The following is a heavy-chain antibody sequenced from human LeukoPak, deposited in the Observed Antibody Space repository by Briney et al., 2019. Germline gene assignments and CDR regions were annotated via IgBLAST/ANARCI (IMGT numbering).Heavy chain of an antibody. CDR1: GFTFSSFG. CDR3: ARDPLMLGDSGLYYYYYMDV. V-gene: IGHV3-21*01. CDR2: ITGSGGIT. J-gene: IGHJ6*03. D-gene: IGHD3-16*01. Sequence: GGSLRLSCAASGFTFSSFGMTWVRQAPGKGLEWVSTITGSGGITYYADSVKGRFTISRDNAKNSVDLQMHSLRADDTAVYYCARDPLMLGDSGLYYYYYMDVWGKGTTVTVSS.